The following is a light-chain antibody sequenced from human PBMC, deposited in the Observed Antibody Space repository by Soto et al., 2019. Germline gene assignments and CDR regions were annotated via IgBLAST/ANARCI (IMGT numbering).Light chain of an antibody. Sequence: EVVLTQSPGTLSLSPRERATLSCRASQSVSNNYLAWYQHKPGQAPRLLIYGASNSAPGIPDRFSGSGSGPDFTLTISRLEPEDFAVYYWEQYAASPRTFGQGTLVEVK. CDR1: QSVSNNY. J-gene: IGKJ1*01. CDR2: GAS. V-gene: IGKV3-20*01. CDR3: EQYAASPRT.